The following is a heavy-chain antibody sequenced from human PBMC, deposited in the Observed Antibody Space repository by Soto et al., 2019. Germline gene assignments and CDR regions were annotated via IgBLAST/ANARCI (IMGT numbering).Heavy chain of an antibody. V-gene: IGHV1-18*04. Sequence: ASVKVSCKTSGYTFTNYGISWVRQAPGQGLEWMGWVSGYNANTNYAQNFQDRVTLSTDTSTNTAYLHIRNLRADDTAVYYCAKDARSGSDNWGQGTLVTVSS. CDR1: GYTFTNYG. CDR2: VSGYNANT. D-gene: IGHD6-25*01. CDR3: AKDARSGSDN. J-gene: IGHJ4*02.